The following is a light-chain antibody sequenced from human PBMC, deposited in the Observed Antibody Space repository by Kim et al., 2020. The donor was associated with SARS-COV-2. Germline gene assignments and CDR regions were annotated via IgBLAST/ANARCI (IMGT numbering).Light chain of an antibody. J-gene: IGLJ3*02. CDR2: VNSDGSH. CDR1: SEHSNYA. Sequence: SVTLTCTLSSEHSNYASAWHQQQPEKGPRYLMKVNSDGSHSMGDGIPDRFSGSSSGAARYLTISSLQSEDEADYYCQTWGPGIRVFGGGTQLTVL. V-gene: IGLV4-69*01. CDR3: QTWGPGIRV.